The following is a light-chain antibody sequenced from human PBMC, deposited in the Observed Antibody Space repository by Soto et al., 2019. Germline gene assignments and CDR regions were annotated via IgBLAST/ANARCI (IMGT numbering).Light chain of an antibody. V-gene: IGKV1-39*01. J-gene: IGKJ5*01. CDR2: AAS. Sequence: DIQMTQSPSTLSGSVGDRVTITCRASQSISSWLAWYQQKPGKAPKLLIYAASSLQSGVPSRFSGSGSGTDFTLTISSLQLDDFATYYCQQSYSTPPITFGQGTRLEIK. CDR3: QQSYSTPPIT. CDR1: QSISSW.